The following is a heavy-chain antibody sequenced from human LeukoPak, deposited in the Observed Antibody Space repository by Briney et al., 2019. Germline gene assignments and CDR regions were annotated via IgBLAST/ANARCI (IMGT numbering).Heavy chain of an antibody. D-gene: IGHD3-22*01. CDR2: IYYSGAT. Sequence: SETLSLTCTVSGGSISGSYWNWIRQPPGKGLEWIGYIYYSGATYYSPSLKSRVTISVDPSQNQFSLNLNSVTAADTAAYYCARYDSSSAGFDFWGQGTLVTVSS. CDR1: GGSISGSY. CDR3: ARYDSSSAGFDF. V-gene: IGHV4-59*01. J-gene: IGHJ4*02.